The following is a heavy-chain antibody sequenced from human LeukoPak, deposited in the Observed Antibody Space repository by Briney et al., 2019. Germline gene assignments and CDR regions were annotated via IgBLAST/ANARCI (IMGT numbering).Heavy chain of an antibody. J-gene: IGHJ4*02. Sequence: PGGFLRLSCAASGFTFSSYSMNWVRQAPGKGLEWVSSISSSSSYIYYADSVKGRFTISRDNAKNSLYLQMNSLRAEDTAVYYCASQKEPATSFDYWGQGTLVTVSS. CDR1: GFTFSSYS. D-gene: IGHD1-14*01. V-gene: IGHV3-21*01. CDR2: ISSSSSYI. CDR3: ASQKEPATSFDY.